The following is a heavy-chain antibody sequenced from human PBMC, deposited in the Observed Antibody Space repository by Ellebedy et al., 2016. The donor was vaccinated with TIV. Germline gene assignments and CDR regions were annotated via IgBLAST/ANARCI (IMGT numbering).Heavy chain of an antibody. D-gene: IGHD6-13*01. CDR2: VSGYNGNT. J-gene: IGHJ4*02. CDR3: ARTSRYAYRSRCDY. V-gene: IGHV1-18*01. Sequence: AASVKVSCKASGYTFMSYSIAWVRQAPGQGLEWMGWVSGYNGNTNYAPKVQGRVTMTTDTSTNTAYMELRSLTSDDTAVYFCARTSRYAYRSRCDYWGQGTLVTVSS. CDR1: GYTFMSYS.